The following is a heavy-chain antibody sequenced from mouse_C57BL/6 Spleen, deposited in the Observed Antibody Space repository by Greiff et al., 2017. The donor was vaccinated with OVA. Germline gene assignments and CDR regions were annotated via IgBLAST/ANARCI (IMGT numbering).Heavy chain of an antibody. V-gene: IGHV1-53*01. D-gene: IGHD4-1*01. Sequence: QVQLQQPGPELVKPGASVKLSCKASGYNFKSYWMHWVKQRPGQGLEWIGNINPSNGGTNYNEKFKSKATLTVDKSSSTAYMQLSSLTSEDSAFYYCASSDGTGFAYWGQGTLVTVSA. CDR3: ASSDGTGFAY. J-gene: IGHJ3*01. CDR1: GYNFKSYW. CDR2: INPSNGGT.